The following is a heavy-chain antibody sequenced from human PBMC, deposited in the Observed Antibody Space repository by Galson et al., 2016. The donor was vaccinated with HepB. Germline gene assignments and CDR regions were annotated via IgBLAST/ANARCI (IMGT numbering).Heavy chain of an antibody. Sequence: QSGAEVKRPGESLKISCKVSGYSFPSFWIGWVRQMPGKGLESIGVIYPRDSDTRYNPSLQGQVTISADKSLSTTFLHWSSLKASDTAIYYCAKPRRGRDAFAIWGQGTMVTVSS. V-gene: IGHV5-51*01. CDR1: GYSFPSFW. J-gene: IGHJ3*02. CDR3: AKPRRGRDAFAI. CDR2: IYPRDSDT.